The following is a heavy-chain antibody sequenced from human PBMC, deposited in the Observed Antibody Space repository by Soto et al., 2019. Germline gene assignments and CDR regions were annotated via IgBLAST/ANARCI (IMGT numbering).Heavy chain of an antibody. D-gene: IGHD1-7*01. J-gene: IGHJ3*02. CDR3: AREGGITGTTDAFDI. CDR1: GGSISSYY. Sequence: SETLSLTCTFSGGSISSYYWSWIRQPPGKGLEWIGYIYYSGSTNYNPSLKSRVTISVDTSKNQFSLKLSSVTAADTAVYYCAREGGITGTTDAFDIWCQGTMVTVSS. CDR2: IYYSGST. V-gene: IGHV4-59*01.